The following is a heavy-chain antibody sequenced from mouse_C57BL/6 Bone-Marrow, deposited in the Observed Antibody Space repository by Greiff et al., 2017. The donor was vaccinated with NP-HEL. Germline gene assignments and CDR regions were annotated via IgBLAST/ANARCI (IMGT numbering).Heavy chain of an antibody. CDR1: GFTFSSYA. V-gene: IGHV5-4*01. Sequence: EVQVVESGGGLVKPGGSLKLSCAASGFTFSSYAMSWVRQTPEKRLEWVATISDGGSYTYYPDNVKGRFTISRDNAKNNLYLQMSHLKSEDTAMYYCARKGDPYFGYWGQGTTLTFSS. CDR2: ISDGGSYT. J-gene: IGHJ2*01. CDR3: ARKGDPYFGY.